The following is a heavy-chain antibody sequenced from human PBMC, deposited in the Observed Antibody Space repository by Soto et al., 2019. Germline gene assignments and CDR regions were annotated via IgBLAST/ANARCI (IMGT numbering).Heavy chain of an antibody. Sequence: QAQLVQSGAEVKRPGSSVKVSCKASGDTFSSYSISWVRQAPRQGLEWMGRIIPMVGTPNYAQKFQGRVTFSADKSTSTAYMVLNSLISDDTALYYCATDGGSTSSSAYNYFMDVWGKGTPVTVSS. D-gene: IGHD3-16*01. CDR3: ATDGGSTSSSAYNYFMDV. CDR2: IIPMVGTP. V-gene: IGHV1-69*08. J-gene: IGHJ6*03. CDR1: GDTFSSYS.